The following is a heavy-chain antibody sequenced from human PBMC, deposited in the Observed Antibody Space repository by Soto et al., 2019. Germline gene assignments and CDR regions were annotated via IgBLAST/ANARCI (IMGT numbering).Heavy chain of an antibody. CDR3: AREVDGGDSLDV. D-gene: IGHD2-21*02. CDR2: IHHSGSI. J-gene: IGHJ6*02. V-gene: IGHV4-30-4*08. Sequence: TLSLTCTVSGDSISSDYYHWTWIRQSPGKGLEWIGYIHHSGSILYNPSLKSRVTISVDTSKNQFSLHLTSVTAADTAVYFCAREVDGGDSLDVWGQGTTVTVSS. CDR1: GDSISSDYYH.